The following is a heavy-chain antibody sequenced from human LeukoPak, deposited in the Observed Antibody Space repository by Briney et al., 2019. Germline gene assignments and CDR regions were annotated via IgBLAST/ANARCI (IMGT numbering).Heavy chain of an antibody. D-gene: IGHD3-22*01. CDR3: AREYDSSGFHYYGMDV. J-gene: IGHJ6*02. Sequence: ASVKVSCKASGYTFTNYDIHWVRQAPGQRLEWMGWINAGNGNIKYSQKFQGRVTITRDTFASTAYMELNSLRAEDTAVYYCAREYDSSGFHYYGMDVWGQGTTVTVSS. CDR2: INAGNGNI. V-gene: IGHV1-3*01. CDR1: GYTFTNYD.